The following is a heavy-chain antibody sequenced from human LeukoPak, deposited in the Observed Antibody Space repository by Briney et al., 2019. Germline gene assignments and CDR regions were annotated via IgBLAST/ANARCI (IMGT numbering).Heavy chain of an antibody. V-gene: IGHV3-21*01. D-gene: IGHD5-24*01. J-gene: IGHJ4*02. CDR2: ISSSSSYM. CDR3: ARELGDGYNAWAY. Sequence: GGSLRLSCAASGFTFSSYSMNWVRQAPGKGLEWVSSISSSSSYMYYADSVKGRFTISRDNAKNSLYLQMNSLRAEDTAVYYCARELGDGYNAWAYWGQGTLVTVSS. CDR1: GFTFSSYS.